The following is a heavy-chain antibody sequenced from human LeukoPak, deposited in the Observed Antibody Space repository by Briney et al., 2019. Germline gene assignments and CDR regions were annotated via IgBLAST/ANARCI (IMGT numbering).Heavy chain of an antibody. V-gene: IGHV4-4*07. CDR3: ARAIWYGSGTTAFDY. CDR2: IYNSRST. J-gene: IGHJ4*02. CDR1: GSSISSYY. D-gene: IGHD3-10*01. Sequence: SELLSFSSTASGSSISSYYWSWLRMPGGKVLWWIGLIYNSRSTNYNTNYNPSLTSRVTMSVDTSKNQFSLKLNSVSAADTAVYFCARAIWYGSGTTAFDYWGQGTLVTVSP.